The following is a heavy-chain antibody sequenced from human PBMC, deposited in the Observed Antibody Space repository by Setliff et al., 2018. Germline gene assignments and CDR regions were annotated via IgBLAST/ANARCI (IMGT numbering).Heavy chain of an antibody. D-gene: IGHD3-3*01. CDR3: ARVGITIFGVVIPFDY. Sequence: SETLSLTWAVYGGSFSGYYWSWIRQPPGKGLEWIGEINHSGSTNYNPSLKSRVTISVDTSKNQFSLKLSSVTAADTAVYYCARVGITIFGVVIPFDYWGQGTLVTVSS. CDR2: INHSGST. J-gene: IGHJ4*02. V-gene: IGHV4-34*01. CDR1: GGSFSGYY.